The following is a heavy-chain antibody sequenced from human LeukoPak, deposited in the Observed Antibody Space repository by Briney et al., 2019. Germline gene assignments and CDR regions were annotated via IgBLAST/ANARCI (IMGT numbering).Heavy chain of an antibody. J-gene: IGHJ4*02. CDR3: ATMPRPYYFDY. D-gene: IGHD2-2*01. CDR2: IYYSEST. CDR1: GGSISSSNYY. V-gene: IGHV4-39*07. Sequence: ASETLSLTCTVSGGSISSSNYYWGWIRQPPGKGLEWIGNIYYSESTNYNPSLKSRVTISVDTSKNQFSLKLSSVTAADTAVYYCATMPRPYYFDYWGQGTLVTVSS.